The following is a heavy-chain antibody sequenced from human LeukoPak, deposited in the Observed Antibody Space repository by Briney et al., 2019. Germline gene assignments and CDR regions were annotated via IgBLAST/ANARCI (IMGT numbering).Heavy chain of an antibody. V-gene: IGHV1-18*01. CDR1: GYTFTTFG. D-gene: IGHD2-15*01. Sequence: ASVKVSCKASGYTFTTFGITWVRQAPGQGLEWMGRISTYNGNTNYAQNLQGRVTMTTDTSTNTAYMELRSLTSDDTAVYYCARVGSDCNDGNCYWGQGTLVTVSP. CDR3: ARVGSDCNDGNCY. CDR2: ISTYNGNT. J-gene: IGHJ4*02.